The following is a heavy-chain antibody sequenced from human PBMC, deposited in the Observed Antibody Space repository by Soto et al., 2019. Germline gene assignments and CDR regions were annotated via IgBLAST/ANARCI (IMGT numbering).Heavy chain of an antibody. J-gene: IGHJ4*02. CDR1: GGTFSSYA. D-gene: IGHD6-6*01. V-gene: IGHV1-69*01. CDR2: IIPIFGTA. CDR3: ARASWRGASRPEYYFDD. Sequence: QVQLVQSGAEVKKPGSSVKVSCKASGGTFSSYAISWVRQAPGQGLEWMGGIIPIFGTANYAQKFQGRVTITADESTSTAYTELSSLRSEDTAVYNCARASWRGASRPEYYFDDGVQETQVIVSS.